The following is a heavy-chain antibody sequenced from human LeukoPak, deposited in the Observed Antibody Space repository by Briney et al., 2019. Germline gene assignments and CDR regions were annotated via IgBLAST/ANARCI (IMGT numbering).Heavy chain of an antibody. CDR2: IKSKTDGGTT. V-gene: IGHV3-15*01. Sequence: PGGSLRLSCAASGFTFSSYSMNWVRQAPGKGLEWVGRIKSKTDGGTTDYAAPVKGRFTISRDDSKNTLYLQMNSLKTEDTAVYYCTTSFPSIITPDYWGQGTLVTVSS. CDR1: GFTFSSYS. J-gene: IGHJ4*02. CDR3: TTSFPSIITPDY. D-gene: IGHD3-16*01.